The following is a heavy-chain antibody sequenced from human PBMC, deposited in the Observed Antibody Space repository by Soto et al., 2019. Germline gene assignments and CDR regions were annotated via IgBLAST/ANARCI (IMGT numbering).Heavy chain of an antibody. Sequence: GASVKVSCKASGYTFTSYYMHWVRQASGQGLEWMGIINPSGGSTSYAQKFQGRVTMTRDTSTSTVYMELSSLRSEDTAVYYCARDLQPIVVVPAAIFVRDYYYGMDVWG. CDR2: INPSGGST. CDR3: ARDLQPIVVVPAAIFVRDYYYGMDV. CDR1: GYTFTSYY. D-gene: IGHD2-2*02. V-gene: IGHV1-46*01. J-gene: IGHJ6*02.